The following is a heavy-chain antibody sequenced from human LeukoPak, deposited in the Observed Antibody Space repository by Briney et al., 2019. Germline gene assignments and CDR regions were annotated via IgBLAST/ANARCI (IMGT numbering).Heavy chain of an antibody. CDR3: ARGPSSSWYPRFDY. CDR2: INHSGST. CDR1: GGSFSGYY. V-gene: IGHV4-34*01. J-gene: IGHJ4*02. Sequence: SETLSLTCAVYGGSFSGYYWIWIRQPPGKGLEWIGEINHSGSTNYNPSLKSRVTISVDTSKNQFSLKLSSVTAADTAVYYCARGPSSSWYPRFDYWGQGTLVTVSS. D-gene: IGHD6-13*01.